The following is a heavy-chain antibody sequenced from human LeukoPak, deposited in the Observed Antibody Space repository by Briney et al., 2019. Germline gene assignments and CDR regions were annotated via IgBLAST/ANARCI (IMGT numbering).Heavy chain of an antibody. J-gene: IGHJ5*02. V-gene: IGHV2-5*01. D-gene: IGHD3-22*01. CDR1: GFSLSTSGVG. Sequence: SGPKLVKQTQSVTLTCTFSGFSLSTSGVGVGWIRQPPGKALEWLALIYWKDDKRYSPSLKSRLTITNDTSKHQLVLTIANMDPVDTATYYSAHSWYYDNWFDPRRQGTLVTVSS. CDR2: IYWKDDK. CDR3: AHSWYYDNWFDP.